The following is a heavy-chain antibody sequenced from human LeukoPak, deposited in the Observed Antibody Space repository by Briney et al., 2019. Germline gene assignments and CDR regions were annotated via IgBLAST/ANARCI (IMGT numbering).Heavy chain of an antibody. CDR2: INHSGST. D-gene: IGHD2-2*01. V-gene: IGHV4-34*01. CDR3: ARGTPLAIVEVPAAMSGSLDWFDP. CDR1: GGSFSGYY. Sequence: PSETLSLTCAVYGGSFSGYYWSWIRQPPGKGLEWIGEINHSGSTNYNPSLKSRVTISVDTSKNQFSLKLSSVTAADTAVYYCARGTPLAIVEVPAAMSGSLDWFDPWGQGTLVTVSS. J-gene: IGHJ5*02.